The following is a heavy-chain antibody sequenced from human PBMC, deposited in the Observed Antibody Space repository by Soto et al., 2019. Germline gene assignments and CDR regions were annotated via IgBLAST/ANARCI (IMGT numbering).Heavy chain of an antibody. V-gene: IGHV1-18*04. D-gene: IGHD1-26*01. CDR2: ITVNSGNT. CDR3: ARASIYGTYYYFDH. Sequence: ASVKVSCKASGYTFTSDGITWVRQAPGQGLEWMGWITVNSGNTHYAQKLQGRVTMTTDTSTTTAYMELWSLRSDDTAVYYCARASIYGTYYYFDHWGQGTPVTVSS. J-gene: IGHJ4*02. CDR1: GYTFTSDG.